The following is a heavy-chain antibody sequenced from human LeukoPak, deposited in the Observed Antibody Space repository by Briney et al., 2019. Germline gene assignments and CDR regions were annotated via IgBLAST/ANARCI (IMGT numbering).Heavy chain of an antibody. D-gene: IGHD6-13*01. J-gene: IGHJ5*02. CDR2: IWFDGSNK. Sequence: GRSLRLSCAASGFTFSSYGMHWVRQAPGKGLEWVAIIWFDGSNKYYADSVKGRFTISRDNSKNTLYLQMNSLRAEDTAVYYCAKGQSSSWYGWFDPWGQGTLVTVSS. CDR1: GFTFSSYG. V-gene: IGHV3-33*06. CDR3: AKGQSSSWYGWFDP.